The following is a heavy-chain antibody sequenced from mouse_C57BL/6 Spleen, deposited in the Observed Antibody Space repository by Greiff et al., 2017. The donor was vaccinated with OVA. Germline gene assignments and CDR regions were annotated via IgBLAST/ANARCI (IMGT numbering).Heavy chain of an antibody. CDR2: INYDGSST. D-gene: IGHD1-1*01. V-gene: IGHV5-16*01. CDR3: ARVYYGSGYFDV. Sequence: EVQRVESEGGLVQPGSSMKLSCTASGFTFSDYYMAWVRQVPEKGLEWVANINYDGSSTYYLDSLKSRFIISRDNAKNILYLQMSSLKSEDTATYYCARVYYGSGYFDVWGTGTTVTVSS. CDR1: GFTFSDYY. J-gene: IGHJ1*03.